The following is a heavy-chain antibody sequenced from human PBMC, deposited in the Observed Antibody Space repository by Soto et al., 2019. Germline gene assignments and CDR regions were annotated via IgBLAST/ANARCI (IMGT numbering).Heavy chain of an antibody. J-gene: IGHJ4*02. D-gene: IGHD3-10*01. CDR1: GVSISSSTW. V-gene: IGHV4-4*02. CDR3: AGGTGSGSYDF. CDR2: IYHGGST. Sequence: QVQLQESGPGLVKPSGTLSLTCAVSGVSISSSTWWSWVRQSPGKGLGWIGEIYHGGSTSYNPSLKSRVTISVDQSKNQFSLNLSSVTAADTAVYYCAGGTGSGSYDFWGQGTLVTVSS.